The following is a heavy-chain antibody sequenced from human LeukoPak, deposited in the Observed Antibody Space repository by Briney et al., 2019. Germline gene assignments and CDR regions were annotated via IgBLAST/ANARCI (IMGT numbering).Heavy chain of an antibody. CDR2: IYTSGST. J-gene: IGHJ4*02. CDR3: LGVVITDGFHY. D-gene: IGHD3-22*01. V-gene: IGHV4-61*02. CDR1: GGSISSGSYY. Sequence: SETLSLTCTVSGGSISSGSYYWSWIRQPAGKGLEWIGRIYTSGSTNYNPSLKSRVTISVDTSKNQFSLKLSSVTAADTAVYYCLGVVITDGFHYWGQGTLVTVSS.